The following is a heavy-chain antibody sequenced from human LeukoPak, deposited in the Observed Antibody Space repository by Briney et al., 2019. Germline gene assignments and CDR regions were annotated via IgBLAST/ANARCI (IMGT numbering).Heavy chain of an antibody. CDR1: GFTFSSYA. J-gene: IGHJ4*02. D-gene: IGHD1-14*01. CDR2: ISNSDGST. V-gene: IGHV3-23*01. CDR3: AKATGYLL. Sequence: GGSLRLSCAAFGFTFSSYAMSWVRQAPGKGLEWVSTISNSDGSTYYADSVKGRFTISRDNSENTLYLQMNSLRAEDTAVYYCAKATGYLLWGQGTLVTVSS.